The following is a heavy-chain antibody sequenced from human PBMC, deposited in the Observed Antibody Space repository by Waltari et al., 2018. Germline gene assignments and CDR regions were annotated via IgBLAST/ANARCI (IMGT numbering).Heavy chain of an antibody. J-gene: IGHJ3*02. D-gene: IGHD6-19*01. CDR1: GYTFTRFP. CDR3: ARGRVPEISSGWGNPFDI. V-gene: IGHV1-3*03. CDR2: INPANGDT. Sequence: QVQLVQSGAEVKKPGVSVKVSCKASGYTFTRFPMPLVPPAPGQRLEWMGWINPANGDTKYSQDFQGRVTIVRDTSASTSYMELNSLRSEDMAVYYCARGRVPEISSGWGNPFDIWGQGTMVTVSS.